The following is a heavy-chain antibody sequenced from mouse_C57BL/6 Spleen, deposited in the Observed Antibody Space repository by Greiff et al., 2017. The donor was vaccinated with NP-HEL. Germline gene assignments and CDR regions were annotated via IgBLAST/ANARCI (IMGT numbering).Heavy chain of an antibody. D-gene: IGHD1-1*01. CDR3: AGMYYGSSFYAMDY. CDR1: GYTFTDYN. CDR2: INPNNGGT. V-gene: IGHV1-22*01. Sequence: VQLQQSGPELVKPGASVKMSCKASGYTFTDYNMHWVKQSHGKSLEWIGYINPNNGGTSYNQKFKGKATLTVNKSSSTAYMELRSLTSEDSAVYYCAGMYYGSSFYAMDYWGQGTSVTVSS. J-gene: IGHJ4*01.